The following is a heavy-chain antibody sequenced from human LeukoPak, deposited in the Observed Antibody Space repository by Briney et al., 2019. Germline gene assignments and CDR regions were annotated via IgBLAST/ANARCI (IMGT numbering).Heavy chain of an antibody. CDR1: GFTFSSYA. V-gene: IGHV3-23*01. Sequence: GGSLRLSCAASGFTFSSYAMSWVRQAPGKGLEWVSAISGSGGSTYYADSVKGRFTTSRDNSKNTLYLQMNSLRAEDTAVYYCAKAGIAVARSPIDYWGQGTLVTVSS. D-gene: IGHD6-19*01. J-gene: IGHJ4*02. CDR3: AKAGIAVARSPIDY. CDR2: ISGSGGST.